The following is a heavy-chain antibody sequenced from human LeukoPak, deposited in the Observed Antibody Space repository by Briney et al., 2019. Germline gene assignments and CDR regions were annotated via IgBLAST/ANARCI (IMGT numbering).Heavy chain of an antibody. D-gene: IGHD5-24*01. J-gene: IGHJ4*02. CDR2: ISWNSGSI. Sequence: PGRSLRLSCAASGFTFDDYAMHWVRQAPGKGLEWVSGISWNSGSIGYADSVKGRFTISRDNAKNSLYLQMNSLRAEDTALYYCAKDISVGEMAIDYWGQGTLVTVSS. CDR3: AKDISVGEMAIDY. V-gene: IGHV3-9*01. CDR1: GFTFDDYA.